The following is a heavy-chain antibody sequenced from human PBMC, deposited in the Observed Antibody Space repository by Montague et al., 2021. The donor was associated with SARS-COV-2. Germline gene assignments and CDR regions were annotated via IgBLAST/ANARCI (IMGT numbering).Heavy chain of an antibody. V-gene: IGHV4-31*03. Sequence: TLSLTCTVSGGSISSGGYYWSWIRQHPGKGLEWIGYIYYSGSTYYNPSLKSRVTISVDTSKNQFSLKLSSVTAADTAVYYCARASGKKTNLGVVISYFDYWGQGTLVTVSS. D-gene: IGHD3-3*01. CDR1: GGSISSGGYY. CDR2: IYYSGST. CDR3: ARASGKKTNLGVVISYFDY. J-gene: IGHJ4*02.